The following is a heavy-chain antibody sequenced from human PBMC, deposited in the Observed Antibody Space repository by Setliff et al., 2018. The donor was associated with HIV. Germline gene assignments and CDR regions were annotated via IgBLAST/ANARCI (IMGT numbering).Heavy chain of an antibody. CDR3: ARDSYYYDSSGYNVRDAFDI. Sequence: LSLPFPFSGGSISSHYWSWIRQPPGKGLEWIGNIYYTGSTNYNPSLKSPVTISVDKSKNQFSLKLNSVTAADTAVYYCARDSYYYDSSGYNVRDAFDIWGQGTMVT. V-gene: IGHV4-59*11. D-gene: IGHD3-22*01. CDR2: IYYTGST. CDR1: GGSISSHY. J-gene: IGHJ3*02.